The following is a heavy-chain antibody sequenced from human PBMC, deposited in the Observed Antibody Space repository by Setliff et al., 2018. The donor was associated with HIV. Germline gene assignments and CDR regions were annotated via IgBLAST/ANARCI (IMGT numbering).Heavy chain of an antibody. Sequence: TSETLSLTCAVYGGSFSGFYWNWIRQPPGKGLEWIGTIYHSGGTYYSPSLKSRVTMSEDTSKNQFSLKLRSVTAVDTAVYYCARSALWFGEADWYFDLWGRGTLVTVSS. J-gene: IGHJ2*01. CDR3: ARSALWFGEADWYFDL. CDR1: GGSFSGFY. V-gene: IGHV4-34*01. D-gene: IGHD3-10*01. CDR2: IYHSGGT.